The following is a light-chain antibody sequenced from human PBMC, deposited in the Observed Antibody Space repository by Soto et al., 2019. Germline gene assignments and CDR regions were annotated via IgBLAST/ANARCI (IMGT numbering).Light chain of an antibody. CDR3: QQYNSYSWT. V-gene: IGKV1-5*01. CDR2: DAS. Sequence: DIQMTQSPSTLSASVGDRVTITCRASQSISSWLAWYQQKPGKAPKLLIYDASSLESGFPSTFSGSGSGTEFTLTISSLQPDDFATYYRQQYNSYSWTFGQGTKVQIK. CDR1: QSISSW. J-gene: IGKJ1*01.